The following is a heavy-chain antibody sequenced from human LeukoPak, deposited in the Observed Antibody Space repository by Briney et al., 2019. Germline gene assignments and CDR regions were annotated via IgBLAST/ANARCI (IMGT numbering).Heavy chain of an antibody. CDR3: AKVPTGGRYFDHVDY. V-gene: IGHV3-23*01. CDR1: GFTFSSYA. CDR2: ISGSGGST. Sequence: GGSLRLSCAASGFTFSSYAMSWVRQAPGKGLEWVSAISGSGGSTYYADSVKGRFTISRDNSKNTLYLQMNSLRAEDTAVYYCAKVPTGGRYFDHVDYWGQGTLVTVSS. D-gene: IGHD3-9*01. J-gene: IGHJ4*02.